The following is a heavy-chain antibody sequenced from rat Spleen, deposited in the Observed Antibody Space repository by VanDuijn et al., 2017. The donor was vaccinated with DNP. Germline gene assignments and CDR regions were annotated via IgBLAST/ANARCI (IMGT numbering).Heavy chain of an antibody. CDR3: ARGDILRSFDY. CDR2: INSAGST. CDR1: GYSITSCCR. Sequence: EVQLQESGPGLVKPSQSLPLTCSVTGYSITSCCRWTWIRKFPGHKLEWMGYINSAGSTNYNPSLKGRISITSDTSKNQFYLQVNSVTTEDTATYYCARGDILRSFDYWGQGVMVTVSS. V-gene: IGHV3-3*01. D-gene: IGHD1-6*01. J-gene: IGHJ2*01.